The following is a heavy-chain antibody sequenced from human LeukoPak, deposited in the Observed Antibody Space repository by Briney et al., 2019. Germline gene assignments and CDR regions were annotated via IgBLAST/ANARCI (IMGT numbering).Heavy chain of an antibody. CDR2: LFIAGNT. Sequence: GGSLRLSCVASGFTVSTNFISWVRQAPGRGLEWVSRLFIAGNTNYVDSVKGRFIISRDNSKNTVYLQMNSLRAGDTAVYYCARYGTSYGWLDPWGQGTLVTVSS. J-gene: IGHJ5*02. CDR3: ARYGTSYGWLDP. D-gene: IGHD2-8*01. CDR1: GFTVSTNF. V-gene: IGHV3-53*01.